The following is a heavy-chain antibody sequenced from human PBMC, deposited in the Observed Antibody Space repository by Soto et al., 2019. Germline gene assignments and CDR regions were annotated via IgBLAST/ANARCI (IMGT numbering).Heavy chain of an antibody. D-gene: IGHD6-19*01. Sequence: GGSLRLSCAASGFTFSSYGIHWVRQAPCKGLEWVAVIWYDGSNKYYADSVKGRFTISRDNSKNTLYLQMNSLRAEDTAVYYCAIQRGKSYSSAREKYYGMEVWGQGPTVTVS. V-gene: IGHV3-33*01. CDR3: AIQRGKSYSSAREKYYGMEV. J-gene: IGHJ6*02. CDR2: IWYDGSNK. CDR1: GFTFSSYG.